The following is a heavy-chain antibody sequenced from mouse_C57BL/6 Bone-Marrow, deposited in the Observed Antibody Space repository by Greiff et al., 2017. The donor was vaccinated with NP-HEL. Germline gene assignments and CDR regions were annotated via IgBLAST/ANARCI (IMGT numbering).Heavy chain of an antibody. CDR2: INPSSGYT. V-gene: IGHV1-4*01. Sequence: QVQLKQSGAELARPGASVKMSCKASGYTFTSYTMHWVKQRPGQGLEWIGYINPSSGYTKYNQKFKDKATLTADKSSSTAYMQLSSLTSEDSAVYYCARKAFYDGYLFAYWGQGTLVTVSA. D-gene: IGHD2-3*01. J-gene: IGHJ3*01. CDR1: GYTFTSYT. CDR3: ARKAFYDGYLFAY.